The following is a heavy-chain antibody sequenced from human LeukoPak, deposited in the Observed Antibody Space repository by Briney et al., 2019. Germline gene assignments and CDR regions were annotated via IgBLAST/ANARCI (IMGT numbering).Heavy chain of an antibody. V-gene: IGHV1-2*02. D-gene: IGHD1-26*01. Sequence: ASVKVSCKASGYIFTGYYMHWVRQAPGQGLEWMGWINPNSSGTNSAQKFQGRVTMTRDTSISTAYMELSRLTSDDTAVYYCAGHPYSGSYHFDYWGQGTLVTVSS. J-gene: IGHJ4*02. CDR3: AGHPYSGSYHFDY. CDR2: INPNSSGT. CDR1: GYIFTGYY.